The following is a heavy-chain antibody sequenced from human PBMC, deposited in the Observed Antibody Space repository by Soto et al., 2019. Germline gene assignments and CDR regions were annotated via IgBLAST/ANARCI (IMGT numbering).Heavy chain of an antibody. CDR2: MNPNSGNA. CDR3: ARDPGPHGMDV. V-gene: IGHV1-8*01. Sequence: ASVKVSCKASGYTFTSYDINWVRQATGQGLEWMGWMNPNSGNAGYAQKFQGRVTMTANASTSTAYMELSSLRSEDTAVYYCARDPGPHGMDVWGQGTTVTVSS. CDR1: GYTFTSYD. J-gene: IGHJ6*02.